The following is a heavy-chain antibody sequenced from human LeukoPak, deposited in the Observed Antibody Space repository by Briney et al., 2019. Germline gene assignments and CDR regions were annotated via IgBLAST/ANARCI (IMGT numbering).Heavy chain of an antibody. CDR1: GFTFSSYW. D-gene: IGHD6-19*01. CDR2: IKQDGSEK. Sequence: PGGSLRLSCAASGFTFSSYWMSWVRQAPGKGLEWVANIKQDGSEKYYVDSVKGRFTISRDNAKNSLYLQMNSLRAEDTAVYYCARDLPKNAVVGTGFDYWGQGTLVTVSS. CDR3: ARDLPKNAVVGTGFDY. V-gene: IGHV3-7*01. J-gene: IGHJ4*02.